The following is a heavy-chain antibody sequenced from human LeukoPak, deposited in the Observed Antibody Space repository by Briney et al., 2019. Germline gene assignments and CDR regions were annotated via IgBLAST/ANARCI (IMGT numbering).Heavy chain of an antibody. CDR2: IYYSGST. J-gene: IGHJ6*02. Sequence: SETLSLTCAVYGGSFSGYYWSWIRQPPGKGLEWIGYIYYSGSTNYNPSLKSRVTISVDTSKNQFSLKLSSVIAADTAVYYCARGGGGPYYYGMDVWGQGTTVTVSS. V-gene: IGHV4-59*01. CDR1: GGSFSGYY. D-gene: IGHD4-23*01. CDR3: ARGGGGPYYYGMDV.